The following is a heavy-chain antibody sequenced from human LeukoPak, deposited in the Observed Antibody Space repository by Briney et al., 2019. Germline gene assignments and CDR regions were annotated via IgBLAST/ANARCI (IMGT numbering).Heavy chain of an antibody. V-gene: IGHV4-34*01. Sequence: SETLSLTCAVYGGSFSGYYWSWIRQPPGQGLEWIGEINHSGSTNYNPSLKSRVTISVDTSKNQFSLKLSSVTAADTAVYYCARGLRGSGSYGSGPWINYYYYGMDVWGQGTTVTVSS. CDR1: GGSFSGYY. CDR2: INHSGST. CDR3: ARGLRGSGSYGSGPWINYYYYGMDV. D-gene: IGHD3-10*01. J-gene: IGHJ6*02.